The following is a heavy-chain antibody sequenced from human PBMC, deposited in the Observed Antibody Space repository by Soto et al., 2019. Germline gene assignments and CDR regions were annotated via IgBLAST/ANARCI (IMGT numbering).Heavy chain of an antibody. CDR1: GDSVSGNNAA. V-gene: IGHV6-1*01. D-gene: IGHD6-13*01. CDR3: ARGPLAATGKGKSLWDQPIFFYYYMDV. Sequence: QSQTLSLTCAISGDSVSGNNAAWNWIRQSPSRGLEWLGRTYYRSKWYNDYAVSVKSRISINPDTSKNQFSLQLNSVTPEDTAIYYCARGPLAATGKGKSLWDQPIFFYYYMDVWGEGTTVTVSS. J-gene: IGHJ6*03. CDR2: TYYRSKWYN.